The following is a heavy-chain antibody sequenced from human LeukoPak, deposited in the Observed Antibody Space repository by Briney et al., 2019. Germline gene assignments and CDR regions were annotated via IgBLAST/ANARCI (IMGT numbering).Heavy chain of an antibody. CDR3: AKIDMWNPAY. D-gene: IGHD1-1*01. Sequence: GGSLRLSCAASGFTVSNSYMAWVRQAPGKGLEWVSSIYNDGSTVYADSVKGRFTISRDNSKNTLYLQMNSLRGDDTSVYYCAKIDMWNPAYWGQGTLVTVSS. CDR2: IYNDGST. V-gene: IGHV3-66*02. J-gene: IGHJ4*02. CDR1: GFTVSNSY.